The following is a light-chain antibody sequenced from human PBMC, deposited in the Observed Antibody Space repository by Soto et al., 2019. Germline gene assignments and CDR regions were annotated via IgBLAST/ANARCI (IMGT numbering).Light chain of an antibody. CDR2: DNS. J-gene: IGLJ1*01. CDR1: SSNIGAGYD. V-gene: IGLV1-40*01. CDR3: QSYYDSLGGYV. Sequence: QPVLTQPPSVSGAPGQRVTISCTGSSSNIGAGYDVHWYQQLPGTAPKLLILDNSNRTSGVPDRFSGSKSGTAASLAITGPRAEDEADYYCQSYYDSLGGYVFGTGTKVTVL.